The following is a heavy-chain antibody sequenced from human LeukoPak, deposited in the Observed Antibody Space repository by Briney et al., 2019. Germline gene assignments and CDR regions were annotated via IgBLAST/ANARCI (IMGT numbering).Heavy chain of an antibody. CDR1: GFTFSNYW. J-gene: IGHJ4*02. V-gene: IGHV3-7*03. CDR2: IKEDGSRN. CDR3: ARQLSGWYDADPY. Sequence: PGGSLRPSRAASGFTFSNYWMSWVRQAPGNGLEWVANIKEDGSRNHYVDSVKGRFTISRDNAKGSLYLQMNSLRAEDTAVYYCARQLSGWYDADPYWGEGTLVTVSS. D-gene: IGHD6-19*01.